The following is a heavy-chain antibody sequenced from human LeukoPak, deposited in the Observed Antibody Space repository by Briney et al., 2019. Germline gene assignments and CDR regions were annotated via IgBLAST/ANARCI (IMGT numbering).Heavy chain of an antibody. J-gene: IGHJ4*02. CDR1: RFTFSNYA. D-gene: IGHD3-10*01. CDR3: AKALLLFSSDYFDY. Sequence: GSLRLSCAASRFTFSNYAMTWVRQAPGQGLEWVSAISGSGGRTYYADSLKGRFTISRDNSKNTLYLQMNSLRAEDTAVYYCAKALLLFSSDYFDYWGQGTLVTSPQ. V-gene: IGHV3-23*01. CDR2: ISGSGGRT.